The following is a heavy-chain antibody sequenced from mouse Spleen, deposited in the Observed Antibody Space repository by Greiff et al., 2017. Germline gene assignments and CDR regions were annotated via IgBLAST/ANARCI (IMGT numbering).Heavy chain of an antibody. Sequence: VQLQQSGPELVKPGASVKISCKASGYSFTGYYMNWVKQSPEKSLEWIGEINPSTGGTTYNQKFKAKATLTVDKSSSTAYMQLKSLTSEDSAVYYCASYYGSRIAYWGQGTLVTVSA. V-gene: IGHV1-42*01. CDR3: ASYYGSRIAY. D-gene: IGHD1-1*01. CDR1: GYSFTGYY. CDR2: INPSTGGT. J-gene: IGHJ3*01.